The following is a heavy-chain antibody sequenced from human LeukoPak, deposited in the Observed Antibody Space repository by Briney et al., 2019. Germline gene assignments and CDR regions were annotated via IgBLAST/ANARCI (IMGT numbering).Heavy chain of an antibody. V-gene: IGHV4-4*07. CDR1: GDSISSYY. J-gene: IGHJ5*02. D-gene: IGHD2-21*02. CDR3: ARARSGVVTAKGWFDP. CDR2: IYSGGTSGRVYTAGST. Sequence: SETLSLTCLVSGDSISSYYWSWIRQPAGKGLEWIGRIYSGGTSGRVYTAGSTTYNPSLKSRVTMSVDKAKNQFSLWLTSVTTADQAVYYCARARSGVVTAKGWFDPWGQGTLVIVS.